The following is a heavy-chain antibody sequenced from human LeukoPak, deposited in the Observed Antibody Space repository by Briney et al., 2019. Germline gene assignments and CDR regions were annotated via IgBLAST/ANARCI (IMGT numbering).Heavy chain of an antibody. Sequence: PGGSLRLSCAASGFAFSAYEMNWVRQAPGKGLEWVAYFAGSDTTIYYADSVRGRFTISRDNAKDSVYLQMNSLRADDTAVYYCARETEPLDYGDSTNLDYWGQGTLVTVSS. V-gene: IGHV3-48*03. J-gene: IGHJ4*02. CDR3: ARETEPLDYGDSTNLDY. CDR1: GFAFSAYE. CDR2: FAGSDTTI. D-gene: IGHD4/OR15-4a*01.